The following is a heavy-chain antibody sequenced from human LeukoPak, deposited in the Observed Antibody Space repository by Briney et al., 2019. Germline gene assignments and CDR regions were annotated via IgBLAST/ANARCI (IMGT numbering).Heavy chain of an antibody. CDR3: ARVMRKGIAARPNAFDI. D-gene: IGHD6-6*01. CDR2: IIPILGIA. Sequence: HWASVKVPCKASGGTFSSYAISWVRQAPGQGLEWMGRIIPILGIANYAQKFQGRVTITADKSTSTAYMELSSLRSEDTAVYYCARVMRKGIAARPNAFDIWGQGTMVTVSS. V-gene: IGHV1-69*04. J-gene: IGHJ3*02. CDR1: GGTFSSYA.